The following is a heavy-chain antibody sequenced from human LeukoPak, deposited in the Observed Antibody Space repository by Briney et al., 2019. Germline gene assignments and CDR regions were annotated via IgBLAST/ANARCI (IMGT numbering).Heavy chain of an antibody. CDR3: ARGGAFCSITTCHEFDH. CDR1: GYTFTGSY. V-gene: IGHV1-2*02. J-gene: IGHJ4*02. CDR2: TNPSTGGT. Sequence: GASVKVSCKTFGYTFTGSYLHWVQQVPGQGLEWMGWTNPSTGGTKSAQQFEGRVTMTRDTSNTTGYLELRSLRLDDTATYYCARGGAFCSITTCHEFDHWGQGTLVIVSS. D-gene: IGHD2-2*01.